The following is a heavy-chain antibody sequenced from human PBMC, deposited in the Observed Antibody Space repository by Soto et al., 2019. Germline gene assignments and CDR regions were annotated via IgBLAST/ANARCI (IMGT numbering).Heavy chain of an antibody. D-gene: IGHD3-10*01. CDR1: GGSISTDHW. Sequence: QVQVQESGPGLVKSSGTLSLSCTVSGGSISTDHWWTWVRQSPGEGLEWIGEIFHSGSTAYTPSLKSRVTISVDRSNNLVSLNLNSVTAADTVIYYCARRVFRDWSGAMDIWGRGTTVTVSS. V-gene: IGHV4-4*02. CDR3: ARRVFRDWSGAMDI. CDR2: IFHSGST. J-gene: IGHJ6*02.